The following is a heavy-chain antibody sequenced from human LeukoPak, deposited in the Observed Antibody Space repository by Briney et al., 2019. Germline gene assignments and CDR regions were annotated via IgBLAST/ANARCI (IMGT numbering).Heavy chain of an antibody. D-gene: IGHD6-19*01. CDR2: ISSTDGTM. CDR1: GFTFSDYY. J-gene: IGHJ4*02. CDR3: VRVLSSGYSPFDY. Sequence: GGSLRLSCAASGFTFSDYYLSWIRQAPGKGLECVSYISSTDGTMFYAASVKGQFSISRDNAQNSLHLQMNSLRAEDSAIYYCVRVLSSGYSPFDYWGQGSLVTVSS. V-gene: IGHV3-11*04.